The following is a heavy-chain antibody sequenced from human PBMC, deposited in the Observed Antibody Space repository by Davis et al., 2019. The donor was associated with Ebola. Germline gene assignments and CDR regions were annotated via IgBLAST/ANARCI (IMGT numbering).Heavy chain of an antibody. CDR3: ARHYVYDYYMGLDV. CDR1: GFRVSGPY. V-gene: IGHV3-66*04. CDR2: IYTGGRT. J-gene: IGHJ6*02. Sequence: ESLKISCAASGFRVSGPYMSWVRQAPGKGLEWVSVIYTGGRTYYTDSVKGRFTISRDNPKNTIYLQMNSLRAEDTAVYYCARHYVYDYYMGLDVWGQGTTVTVSS. D-gene: IGHD3-10*02.